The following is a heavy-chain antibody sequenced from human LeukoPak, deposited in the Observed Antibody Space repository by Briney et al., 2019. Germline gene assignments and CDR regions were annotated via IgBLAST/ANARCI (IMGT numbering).Heavy chain of an antibody. Sequence: ASVKVSCKASGYTFTSYGISWVRQAPGQGLEWMGWISAYNGNTNYAQKLQGRVTMTTDTSTSTAYMELRSLRSDDTAVYYCARVGGDIVVVPAASNWFDPWGQGTLVTVS. V-gene: IGHV1-18*01. CDR1: GYTFTSYG. CDR3: ARVGGDIVVVPAASNWFDP. CDR2: ISAYNGNT. J-gene: IGHJ5*02. D-gene: IGHD2-2*01.